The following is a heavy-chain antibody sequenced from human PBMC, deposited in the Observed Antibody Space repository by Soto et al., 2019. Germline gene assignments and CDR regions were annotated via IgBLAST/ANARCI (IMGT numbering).Heavy chain of an antibody. V-gene: IGHV4-34*01. D-gene: IGHD2-2*01. Sequence: QVQLQQWGAGLLKPSETLSLTCTVYGGSLSGNYWSWIRQTPGKGLEWIAEINHSGSTNYNPSLKSRVTISVDTSKNQFSLKLNSVTAADTAVYYCARGEFGVWYCGRTRSYCAFDIWGQGTMVTVSS. J-gene: IGHJ3*02. CDR1: GGSLSGNY. CDR3: ARGEFGVWYCGRTRSYCAFDI. CDR2: INHSGST.